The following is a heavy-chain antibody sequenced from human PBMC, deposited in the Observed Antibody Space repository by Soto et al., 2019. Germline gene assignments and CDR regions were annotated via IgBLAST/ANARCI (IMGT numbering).Heavy chain of an antibody. Sequence: GGSLRLSCAASGFTFSSYEMNWVRQTPGKGLEWGSYISSSGSTIYYADSVKGRFTISRDNAKNSLYLQMNRLRAEDTAVYYCARVGGSSSYWSFDLWGRGTLVTVSS. V-gene: IGHV3-48*03. J-gene: IGHJ2*01. CDR3: ARVGGSSSYWSFDL. CDR1: GFTFSSYE. D-gene: IGHD6-6*01. CDR2: ISSSGSTI.